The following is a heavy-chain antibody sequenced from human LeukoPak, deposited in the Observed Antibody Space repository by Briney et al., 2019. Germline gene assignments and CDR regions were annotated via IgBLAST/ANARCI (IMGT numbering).Heavy chain of an antibody. CDR3: AAAQLEMGGLYDY. J-gene: IGHJ4*02. CDR2: IYPGDSDT. V-gene: IGHV5-51*01. CDR1: GYSFTSYW. D-gene: IGHD1-1*01. Sequence: GESLKISCKGSGYSFTSYWIGWVRQMPGKGLEWMGIIYPGDSDTRYSPSFQGQVTISADKSVSTAYLQWSSLKASDTAMYYCAAAQLEMGGLYDYWGQGTLVTVSS.